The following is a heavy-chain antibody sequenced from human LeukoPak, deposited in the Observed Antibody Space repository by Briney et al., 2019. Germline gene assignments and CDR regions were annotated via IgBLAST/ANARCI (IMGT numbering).Heavy chain of an antibody. CDR3: ARGIAVAGFDY. CDR2: IYYSGST. Sequence: SETLSLTCTVSAGSISSISYYWDWLRQPPGKVLEWIGSIYYSGSTYYNPSLNSRVTISVDTSKNQFSLKLSSVTAADTAVYYCARGIAVAGFDYWGQGTLVTVSS. V-gene: IGHV4-39*01. CDR1: AGSISSISYY. J-gene: IGHJ4*02. D-gene: IGHD6-19*01.